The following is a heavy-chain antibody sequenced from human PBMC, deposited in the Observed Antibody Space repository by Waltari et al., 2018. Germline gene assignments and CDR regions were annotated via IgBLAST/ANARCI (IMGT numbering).Heavy chain of an antibody. CDR2: ISYDGSNK. CDR3: ARGPDP. CDR1: GFNFSSYA. Sequence: QVQLVESGGGVVQPGRSLRLSCAASGFNFSSYASHWVLQAPGKGLEWVAVISYDGSNKYYADSVKGRFTISRDNSKNTLYLQMNSLRAEDTAVYYCARGPDPWGQGTLVTVSS. J-gene: IGHJ5*02. V-gene: IGHV3-30-3*01.